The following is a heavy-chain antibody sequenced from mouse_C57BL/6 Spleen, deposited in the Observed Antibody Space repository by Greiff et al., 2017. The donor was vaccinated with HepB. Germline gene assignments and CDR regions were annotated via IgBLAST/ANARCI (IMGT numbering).Heavy chain of an antibody. D-gene: IGHD1-1*01. CDR3: TTVAYYGMGTMDY. Sequence: EVKVEESGAELVRPGASVKLSCTASGFNIKDDYMHWVKQRPEQGLEWIGWIDPENGDTEYASKFQGKATITADTSSNTAYLQLSSLTSEDTAVYYCTTVAYYGMGTMDYWGQGTSVTVSS. CDR2: IDPENGDT. J-gene: IGHJ4*01. CDR1: GFNIKDDY. V-gene: IGHV14-4*01.